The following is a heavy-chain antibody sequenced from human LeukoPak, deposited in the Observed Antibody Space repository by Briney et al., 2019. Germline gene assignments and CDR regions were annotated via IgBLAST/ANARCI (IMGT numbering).Heavy chain of an antibody. CDR2: IYYSGST. V-gene: IGHV4-59*08. Sequence: NPSETLSLTCTVSGVSISNYCWSWIRQPPGKGLEWIAYIYYSGSTDYNPSLKSRVTISVDTSKNQFSLRLTSVTAADTAVYYCARLLGVRGSTRWQFDYWGQGTLVTVSS. CDR1: GVSISNYC. D-gene: IGHD2-2*01. CDR3: ARLLGVRGSTRWQFDY. J-gene: IGHJ4*01.